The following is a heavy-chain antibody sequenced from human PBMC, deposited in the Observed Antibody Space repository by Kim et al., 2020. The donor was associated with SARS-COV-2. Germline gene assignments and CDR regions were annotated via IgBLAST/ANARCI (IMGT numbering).Heavy chain of an antibody. D-gene: IGHD6-13*01. J-gene: IGHJ4*02. Sequence: SVKVSCKASGGTFSSYGISWVRQAPGQGLEWMGRIIPILGIANNAQKFQGRVTITADKSTSTAYMELSSLRSEDTAVYYCARDAVKYSSSWYYNYWGQGTLVTVSS. CDR3: ARDAVKYSSSWYYNY. CDR2: IIPILGIA. V-gene: IGHV1-69*04. CDR1: GGTFSSYG.